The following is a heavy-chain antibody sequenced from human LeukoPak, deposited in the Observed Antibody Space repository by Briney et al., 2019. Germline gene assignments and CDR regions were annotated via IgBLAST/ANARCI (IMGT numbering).Heavy chain of an antibody. J-gene: IGHJ4*02. D-gene: IGHD3-3*01. CDR1: GYTFTSYD. V-gene: IGHV1-8*03. CDR3: ARGSTYYDFWSGYYTGNYFDY. Sequence: GASVTVSCKASGYTFTSYDINWVRQATGQGLEWMGWMNPKSGNTGYAQKFQGRVTITRNTSISTAYMELSSLRSEDTAVYYCARGSTYYDFWSGYYTGNYFDYWGQGTLVPVFS. CDR2: MNPKSGNT.